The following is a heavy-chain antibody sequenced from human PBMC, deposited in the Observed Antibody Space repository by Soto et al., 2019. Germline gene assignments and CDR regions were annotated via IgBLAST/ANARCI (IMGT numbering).Heavy chain of an antibody. CDR2: INPSGAST. CDR1: GYTFTRYY. Sequence: GASVTVSCKASGYTFTRYYMHWVRQAPGEDLEWMVIINPSGASTSYAQKFQRRVTMTRDTSTSTVYMELSSLRSEDTAVYYCARDQEYCSSTSCYASGLDYWGQGTLVTVSS. D-gene: IGHD2-2*01. J-gene: IGHJ4*02. V-gene: IGHV1-46*01. CDR3: ARDQEYCSSTSCYASGLDY.